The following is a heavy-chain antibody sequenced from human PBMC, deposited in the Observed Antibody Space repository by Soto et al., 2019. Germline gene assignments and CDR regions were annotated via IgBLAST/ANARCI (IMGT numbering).Heavy chain of an antibody. Sequence: QVQLVESGGGVVQPGRSLRLSCAASGFTFSSYAMHWVRQAPGKGLERVAVISYDGSNKYYADSVKGRFTISRDNSKNTLYLQMNSLIAEDTVVYYCARKEGWFDPWGQGTLVTVSS. J-gene: IGHJ5*02. CDR1: GFTFSSYA. V-gene: IGHV3-30-3*01. CDR2: ISYDGSNK. CDR3: ARKEGWFDP.